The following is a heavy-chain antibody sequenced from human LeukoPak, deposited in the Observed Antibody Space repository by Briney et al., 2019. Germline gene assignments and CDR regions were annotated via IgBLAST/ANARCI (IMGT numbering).Heavy chain of an antibody. V-gene: IGHV4-59*01. CDR1: GGSISSYY. J-gene: IGHJ6*03. D-gene: IGHD4-17*01. CDR3: ARASPNYGPPPPYMDV. Sequence: SETLSLTCTVSGGSISSYYWSWIRQPPGKGLEWIGYIYYSGSTNYNPSLKSRVTISVDASKNQFSLKLSSVTAADTAVYYCARASPNYGPPPPYMDVWGKGTTVTVSS. CDR2: IYYSGST.